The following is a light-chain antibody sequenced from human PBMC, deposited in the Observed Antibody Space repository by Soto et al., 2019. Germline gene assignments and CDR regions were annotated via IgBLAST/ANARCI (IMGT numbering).Light chain of an antibody. CDR3: CSYAGSRTLDVV. J-gene: IGLJ2*01. CDR1: SSNVGSYDL. V-gene: IGLV2-23*03. CDR2: EGS. Sequence: QPVLTQPASVSGSPGQSITISCTGTSSNVGSYDLVSWYQQHPGKAPKVMIYEGSKRPSGVSNRFSGSKSGNTASLTISGLQAEDEADYYCCSYAGSRTLDVVFGGGTKLTVL.